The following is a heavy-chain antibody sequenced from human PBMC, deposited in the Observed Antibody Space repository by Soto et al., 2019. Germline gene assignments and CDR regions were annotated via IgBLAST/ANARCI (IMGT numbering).Heavy chain of an antibody. J-gene: IGHJ6*03. CDR3: GRGGISHWAYFYYMDV. CDR1: GGSLSDYF. Sequence: PSETLSLTCVVSGGSLSDYFWSWIRQLPGMALEWIGEINHLGSINYNPSLKSRVTMSVDTSKNQFSLTLNSVTAADTATYYCGRGGISHWAYFYYMDVWDRGTTVTVSS. D-gene: IGHD2-21*01. CDR2: INHLGSI. V-gene: IGHV4-34*01.